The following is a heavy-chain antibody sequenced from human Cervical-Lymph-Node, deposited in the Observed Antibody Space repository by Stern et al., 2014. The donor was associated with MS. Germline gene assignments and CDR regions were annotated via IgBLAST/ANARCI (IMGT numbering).Heavy chain of an antibody. CDR3: ARAFGDDYPLEYFQH. Sequence: QVQLVESGAEGKKPGSSVKVSCKASGGTFSSYAISWVRQAPGQGLEWMGGLIPIFGTTNYAPKFKGRVTITADESTSTAYMELSSLRSEDTAVYYCARAFGDDYPLEYFQHWGQGTLVTVSS. V-gene: IGHV1-69*01. CDR2: LIPIFGTT. CDR1: GGTFSSYA. D-gene: IGHD3-16*01. J-gene: IGHJ1*01.